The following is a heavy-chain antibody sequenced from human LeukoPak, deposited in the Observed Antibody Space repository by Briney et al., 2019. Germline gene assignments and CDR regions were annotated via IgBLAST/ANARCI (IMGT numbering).Heavy chain of an antibody. D-gene: IGHD1-1*01. Sequence: PGGSLRLSCAASGFTFSSYAMSWVRQAPGKGLEWVSTISGGGGRTWYADSVKGRFTISRDNSKNTVEVQLNSLRAEDTAVYYCAKFRGSERTVIDCWGQGTLVTASS. CDR3: AKFRGSERTVIDC. CDR1: GFTFSSYA. V-gene: IGHV3-23*01. J-gene: IGHJ4*02. CDR2: ISGGGGRT.